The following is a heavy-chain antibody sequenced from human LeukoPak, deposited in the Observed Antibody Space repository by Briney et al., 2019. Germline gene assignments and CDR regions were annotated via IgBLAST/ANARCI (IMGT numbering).Heavy chain of an antibody. J-gene: IGHJ4*02. V-gene: IGHV3-30*02. CDR1: GFTFSSYG. D-gene: IGHD6-13*01. CDR3: VKGSSWHFDY. CDR2: IQYDGSGK. Sequence: PGGSLRLSCGASGFTFSSYGMHWGRQAPGMGLEWVAFIQYDGSGKYYADSTKGRFTISRDNSKNTLFLQMNSLRGEDTAVYYCVKGSSWHFDYWGQGTVDTVSS.